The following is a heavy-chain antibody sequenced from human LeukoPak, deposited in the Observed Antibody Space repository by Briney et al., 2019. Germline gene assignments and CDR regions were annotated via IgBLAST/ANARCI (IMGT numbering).Heavy chain of an antibody. CDR3: AKDHGYGQQGY. CDR1: GFTFSSYS. J-gene: IGHJ4*02. Sequence: GGSLRLSCAASGFTFSSYSMNWVRQAPGKGLEWVSSISSSSSYIYYADSVKGRFTISRDNSKNTLYLQMNSLRAEDTAVYYCAKDHGYGQQGYWGQGTLATVSS. CDR2: ISSSSSYI. V-gene: IGHV3-21*04. D-gene: IGHD5-18*01.